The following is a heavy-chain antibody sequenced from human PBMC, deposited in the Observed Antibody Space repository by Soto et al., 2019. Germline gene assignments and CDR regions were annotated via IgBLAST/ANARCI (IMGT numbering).Heavy chain of an antibody. CDR2: ISVYNGQT. J-gene: IGHJ4*02. CDR1: GYTFTSYG. V-gene: IGHV1-18*01. Sequence: GASVKVSCKASGYTFTSYGVSWVRQAPGQGLEWMGWISVYNGQTRYAEKFQGRVTMTADTSTSSVYMELSSLSSDDTAVYYCAEVRAFGGVVLMRVNHDYWGQGSPVTVTT. CDR3: AEVRAFGGVVLMRVNHDY. D-gene: IGHD3-16*01.